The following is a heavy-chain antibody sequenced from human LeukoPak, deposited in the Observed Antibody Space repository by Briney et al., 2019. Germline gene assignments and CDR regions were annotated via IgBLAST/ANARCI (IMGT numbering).Heavy chain of an antibody. CDR1: GFTFDDYA. V-gene: IGHV3-9*01. CDR3: AKDKGTGLGYDILTGYYKVTGHYYYYYGMDV. CDR2: ISWNSGSI. D-gene: IGHD3-9*01. J-gene: IGHJ6*02. Sequence: PGGSLRLSCAASGFTFDDYAMHWVRQAPGKGLEWVSGISWNSGSIGYADSVKGRFTISRDNAKNSLYLQMNSLRAEDTALYYCAKDKGTGLGYDILTGYYKVTGHYYYYYGMDVWGQGTTVTVSS.